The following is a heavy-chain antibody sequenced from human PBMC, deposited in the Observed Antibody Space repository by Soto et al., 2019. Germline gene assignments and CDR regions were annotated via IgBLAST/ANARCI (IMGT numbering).Heavy chain of an antibody. CDR2: IIPIFGTA. CDR1: GGTISSYA. CDR3: ARGEDDFWSGYYSWFDP. D-gene: IGHD3-3*01. V-gene: IGHV1-69*01. Sequence: QVQLVQSGAEVKKPGSWVKISCKASGGTISSYAISWVRQAPGQGLEWMGGIIPIFGTANYAQKFQGRVTITADESTSTAYMELSSLRSEDTAVYYCARGEDDFWSGYYSWFDPWGQGTLVTVSS. J-gene: IGHJ5*02.